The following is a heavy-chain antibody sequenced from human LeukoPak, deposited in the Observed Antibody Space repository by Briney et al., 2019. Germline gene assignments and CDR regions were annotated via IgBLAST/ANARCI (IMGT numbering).Heavy chain of an antibody. CDR2: IYHSGST. V-gene: IGHV4-30-2*01. D-gene: IGHD3-22*01. J-gene: IGHJ4*02. CDR1: GGSISSGGYS. CDR3: ARGLSYDSSGFYFDY. Sequence: PSETLSLTCAVSGGSISSGGYSWSWIRQPPGKGLEWIGYIYHSGSTYYNPSLKSRVTISVDRSKSQFSLKLSSVTAADTAVYYCARGLSYDSSGFYFDYWGQGTLVTVSS.